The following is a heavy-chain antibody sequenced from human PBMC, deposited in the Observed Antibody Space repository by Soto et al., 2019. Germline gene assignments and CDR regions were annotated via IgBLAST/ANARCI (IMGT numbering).Heavy chain of an antibody. V-gene: IGHV1-69*13. Sequence: SVKVSCKASGGTFSSYAISWVRQAPGQGLEWMGGIIPIFGTANYAQKFQGRVTITADESTSTAYMELSSLRSEDTAVYYCARAGLDYYDSSGFSFDYWGQGTLVTVSS. CDR1: GGTFSSYA. J-gene: IGHJ4*02. CDR2: IIPIFGTA. CDR3: ARAGLDYYDSSGFSFDY. D-gene: IGHD3-22*01.